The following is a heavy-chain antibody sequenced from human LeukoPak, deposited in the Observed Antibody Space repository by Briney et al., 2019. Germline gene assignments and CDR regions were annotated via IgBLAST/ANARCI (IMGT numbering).Heavy chain of an antibody. J-gene: IGHJ5*02. V-gene: IGHV4-39*07. CDR3: ARDDLRPDWFDP. Sequence: SETLSLTCSVSGGSISSISFSWGWIRQPPGKGLEWIGNIDYSGTTQYNPSLKSRVAVSLDTSKNQFSLRLTSVTAADTAVYYCARDDLRPDWFDPWGQGTLVIVSS. CDR1: GGSISSISFS. CDR2: IDYSGTT.